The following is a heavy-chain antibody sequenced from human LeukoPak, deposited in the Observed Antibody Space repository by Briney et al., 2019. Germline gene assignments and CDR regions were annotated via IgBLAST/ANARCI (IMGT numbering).Heavy chain of an antibody. J-gene: IGHJ5*02. CDR2: IRYDGSNK. CDR3: AKLTSYSSSWYRWFDP. CDR1: GFTFSSYG. D-gene: IGHD6-13*01. V-gene: IGHV3-30*02. Sequence: GGSLRLSCAASGFTFSSYGIHWVRQAPGKGLEWVAFIRYDGSNKYYADSVKGRFTISRDNSKNTLYLQMNSLRAEDTAVYYCAKLTSYSSSWYRWFDPWGQGTLVTVSS.